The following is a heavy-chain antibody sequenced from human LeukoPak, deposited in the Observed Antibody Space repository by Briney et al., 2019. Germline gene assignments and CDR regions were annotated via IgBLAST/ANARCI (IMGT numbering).Heavy chain of an antibody. CDR1: GFTFDDYA. D-gene: IGHD3-16*01. CDR2: ISWDSGRI. CDR3: AKDFYRLGEFDAFDN. Sequence: SLRLSCAASGFTFDDYAMHWVRPAPGKGLGWVLGISWDSGRIGYADSVKGRFTISRDNAKNSLYLQMNSLRVEDTALYYCAKDFYRLGEFDAFDNWGQGTMVTVSS. V-gene: IGHV3-9*01. J-gene: IGHJ3*02.